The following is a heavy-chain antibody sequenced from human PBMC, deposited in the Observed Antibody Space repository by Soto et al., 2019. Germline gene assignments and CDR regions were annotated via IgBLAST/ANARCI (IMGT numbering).Heavy chain of an antibody. V-gene: IGHV3-15*01. D-gene: IGHD1-26*01. Sequence: PGGSLRLSCAASGFPFSDAWIRWVRQPPGKGLEWVGRIKSNTDGGATDYAAPVKGRFTISRDDSKNTLYLQMNSLRAEDTAVYYCAKEVFVMPRTPWSWGIKEWELQASPYFDYWGQGTLVTVSS. J-gene: IGHJ4*02. CDR2: IKSNTDGGAT. CDR1: GFPFSDAW. CDR3: AKEVFVMPRTPWSWGIKEWELQASPYFDY.